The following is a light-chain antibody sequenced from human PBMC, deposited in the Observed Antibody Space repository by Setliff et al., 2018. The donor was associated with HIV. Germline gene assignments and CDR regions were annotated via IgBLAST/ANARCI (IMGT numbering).Light chain of an antibody. Sequence: DIVMTQSPESLAVSLGERAAINCKSSQSVLYSFNGRNYLAWYQQKPGQPPKLLIYWASTRESGVPDRFSGSGSGTDFTLTISSLQAEDVAIYYCQQYYSPPLTFSGGTKVDIK. V-gene: IGKV4-1*01. CDR3: QQYYSPPLT. CDR1: QSVLYSFNGRNY. CDR2: WAS. J-gene: IGKJ4*01.